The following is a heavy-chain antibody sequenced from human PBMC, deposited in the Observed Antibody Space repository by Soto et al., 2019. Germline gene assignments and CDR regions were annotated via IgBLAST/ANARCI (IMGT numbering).Heavy chain of an antibody. CDR2: NIPIFGTA. CDR3: AGEVYYYDSSGSYFDY. CDR1: GDTFSSYA. J-gene: IGHJ4*02. D-gene: IGHD3-22*01. V-gene: IGHV1-69*06. Sequence: ASVKVSCKASGDTFSSYAISWVRQATGQGLEWMGGNIPIFGTANYAQKFQGRVTITADKSTRTAYMELSSLRSEDTAVYYCAGEVYYYDSSGSYFDYWGQGTLVTVSS.